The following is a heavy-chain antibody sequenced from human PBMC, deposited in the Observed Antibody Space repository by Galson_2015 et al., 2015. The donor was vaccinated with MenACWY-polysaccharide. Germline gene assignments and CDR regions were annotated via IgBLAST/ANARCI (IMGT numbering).Heavy chain of an antibody. D-gene: IGHD6-13*01. CDR1: GFTFSSYV. V-gene: IGHV3-64D*08. J-gene: IGHJ4*02. Sequence: SLRLSCAASGFTFSSYVMHWVRQAPGKGLGYVSGISSNGGSTYYADSVTGRFTISRDNSKNTLYLQMSSLRAEDTAVYYCVEGGYSSSWYRGDYWGQGPLVTVSS. CDR2: ISSNGGST. CDR3: VEGGYSSSWYRGDY.